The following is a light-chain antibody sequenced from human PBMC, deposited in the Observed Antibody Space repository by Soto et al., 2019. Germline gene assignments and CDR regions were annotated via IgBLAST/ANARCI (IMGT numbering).Light chain of an antibody. Sequence: DIPMTQSPSSLSASVGDRVTITCRASQSISSYLNWYQQKPGKAPKLLIYAASSLQSGVPSRFSGSGSGTDFTLTISSLQPEDFATYYCQHSYRTPYTFGQGTKLEIK. J-gene: IGKJ2*01. CDR3: QHSYRTPYT. V-gene: IGKV1-39*01. CDR1: QSISSY. CDR2: AAS.